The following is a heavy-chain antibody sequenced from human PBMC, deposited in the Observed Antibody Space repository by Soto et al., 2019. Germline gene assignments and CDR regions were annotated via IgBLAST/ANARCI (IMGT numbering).Heavy chain of an antibody. CDR2: ISSTSDNT. Sequence: PGGSLRLSCAASGFTFSNYAMSWVRQAPGKGLEWVSAISSTSDNTYYADPVKGRFAISRDNSKNTLCLQMNSLRAEDTAVYYCAKAAVNWNDADAFDIWGQGTMVTVSS. V-gene: IGHV3-23*01. D-gene: IGHD1-1*01. CDR1: GFTFSNYA. CDR3: AKAAVNWNDADAFDI. J-gene: IGHJ3*02.